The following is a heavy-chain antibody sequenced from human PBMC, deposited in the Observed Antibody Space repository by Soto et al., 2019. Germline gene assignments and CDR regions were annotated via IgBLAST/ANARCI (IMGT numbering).Heavy chain of an antibody. CDR1: GFIVSDTY. D-gene: IGHD2-15*01. CDR3: AREPRYCRGGSCSITGDAYDI. Sequence: EVQLVESGGGLVQPGGSLRLSCTASGFIVSDTYVNWVRQAPGKGLEWVSVISNRGDTHYADSVRGRFSLYRDISDNTLHLHMNNLRVEDTAVYYCAREPRYCRGGSCSITGDAYDIWGQGTMVTVSS. V-gene: IGHV3-66*01. J-gene: IGHJ3*02. CDR2: ISNRGDT.